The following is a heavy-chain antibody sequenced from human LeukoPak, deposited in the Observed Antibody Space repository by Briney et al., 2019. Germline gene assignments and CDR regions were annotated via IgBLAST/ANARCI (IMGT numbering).Heavy chain of an antibody. J-gene: IGHJ4*02. Sequence: SETLSLTCTVSGGSISSYYWSWIRQPPGKGLEWIGYIYCSGSTNYNPSLKSRVTISVDTSKNQFSLKLSSVTAADTAVYYCARTLRGYSYGAYFDYWGQGTLVTVSS. CDR3: ARTLRGYSYGAYFDY. V-gene: IGHV4-59*08. D-gene: IGHD5-18*01. CDR2: IYCSGST. CDR1: GGSISSYY.